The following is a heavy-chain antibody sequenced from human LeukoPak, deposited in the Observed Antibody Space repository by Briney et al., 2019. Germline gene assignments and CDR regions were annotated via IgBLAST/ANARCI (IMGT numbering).Heavy chain of an antibody. CDR3: ARERDGRFFDY. CDR2: INRDGSEK. D-gene: IGHD5-24*01. J-gene: IGHJ4*02. Sequence: PGGSLRLSCAVSGLTFRSFWMSWVRQAPGKGLEWVANINRDGSEKYFVDSVRGRFTISRDNSKNSLHLQMDTLRAEDTGVYYCARERDGRFFDYWGQGTLVTVSS. V-gene: IGHV3-7*01. CDR1: GLTFRSFW.